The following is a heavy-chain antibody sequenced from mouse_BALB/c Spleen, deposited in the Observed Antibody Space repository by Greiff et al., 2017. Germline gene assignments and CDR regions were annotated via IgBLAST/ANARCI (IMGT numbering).Heavy chain of an antibody. J-gene: IGHJ2*01. CDR3: ARSVGNPYYFDY. V-gene: IGHV1-4*01. Sequence: QVQLQQSGAELARPGASVKMSCKASGYTFTSYTMHWVKQRPGQGLEWIGYINPSSGYTNYNQKFKDKATLTADKSSSTAYMQLSSLTSEDSAVYYCARSVGNPYYFDYWGQGTTLTVSS. CDR1: GYTFTSYT. CDR2: INPSSGYT. D-gene: IGHD2-1*01.